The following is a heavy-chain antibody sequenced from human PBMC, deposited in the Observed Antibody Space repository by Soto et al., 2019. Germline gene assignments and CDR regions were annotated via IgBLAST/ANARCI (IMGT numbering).Heavy chain of an antibody. J-gene: IGHJ3*01. CDR1: GYTFTNYG. CDR3: ARDLLGTEPESAFDF. Sequence: ASVKVSCKASGYTFTNYGISWVRQAPGQGPEWMGWISTYNGNTNYAQKLQGRVTMTTDTSTSTAYMELRSLRSDDTAMYYCARDLLGTEPESAFDFWGQGTMVTVSS. D-gene: IGHD3-16*01. V-gene: IGHV1-18*01. CDR2: ISTYNGNT.